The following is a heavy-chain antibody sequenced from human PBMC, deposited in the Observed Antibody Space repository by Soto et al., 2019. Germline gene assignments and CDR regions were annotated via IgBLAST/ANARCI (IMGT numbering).Heavy chain of an antibody. Sequence: PGGSLRLSCAASGFTFSSYNMNWVRQAPGKGLEWVSSISSSSSYIYYADSVKGRFTISRDNAKNTLYLQMNSLRADDTAVYYCAVNYYDSSGYYYFGYWGQGTLVTVSS. CDR1: GFTFSSYN. CDR2: ISSSSSYI. D-gene: IGHD3-22*01. J-gene: IGHJ4*02. CDR3: AVNYYDSSGYYYFGY. V-gene: IGHV3-21*04.